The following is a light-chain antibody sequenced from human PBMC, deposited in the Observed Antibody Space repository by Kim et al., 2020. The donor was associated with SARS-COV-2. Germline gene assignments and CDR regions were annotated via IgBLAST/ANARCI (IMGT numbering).Light chain of an antibody. J-gene: IGLJ1*01. V-gene: IGLV2-23*02. CDR1: TNDINL. Sequence: QSVVTQPASVSGSPGQSITISCTGVTNDINLVSWYLRHPGKAPELLIYEVNQRPSGVSNRFSGSKSGSTASLTIAGLQTEDEADYYCCSFTRTSSLVFGTGTKFTVL. CDR2: EVN. CDR3: CSFTRTSSLV.